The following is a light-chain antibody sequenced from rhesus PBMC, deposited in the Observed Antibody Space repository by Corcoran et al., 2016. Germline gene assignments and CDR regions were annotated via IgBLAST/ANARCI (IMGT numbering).Light chain of an antibody. V-gene: IGKV2-90*01. Sequence: DIVMTQTPLSLPVTPGEPASISCRSSQSLLDSDGYTCLDWYLQKPGQSPQLLIYEVSNRVSGVPDRFSGRGLGTDFTLKISRVEAEDVGVYYCMQRIEFPYSFGQGTKVEIK. CDR3: MQRIEFPYS. J-gene: IGKJ2*01. CDR2: EVS. CDR1: QSLLDSDGYTC.